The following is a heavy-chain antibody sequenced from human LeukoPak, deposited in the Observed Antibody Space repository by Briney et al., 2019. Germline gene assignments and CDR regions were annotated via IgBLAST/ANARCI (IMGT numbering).Heavy chain of an antibody. V-gene: IGHV3-48*03. Sequence: GGSLRLSCAASGFTFSSYEMNWVRQAPGKGLECVSYISSSGGTISYADSVKGRFTISRDNAKNALYLQMNSLRAEDTANYYCARGGNWFDPWGQGTLVTVYS. J-gene: IGHJ5*02. CDR3: ARGGNWFDP. CDR1: GFTFSSYE. CDR2: ISSSGGTI. D-gene: IGHD3-16*01.